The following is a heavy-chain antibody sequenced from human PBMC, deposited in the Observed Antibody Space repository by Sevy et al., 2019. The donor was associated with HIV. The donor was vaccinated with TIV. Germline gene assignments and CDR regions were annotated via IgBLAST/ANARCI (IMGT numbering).Heavy chain of an antibody. D-gene: IGHD7-27*01. CDR2: INPKDSGT. Sequence: ASVKVSCKASGYTFSDFYIHCVRQAPGQGLEWMVGINPKDSGTKFPQNFRGRVTVTRDTSISTVYLEVTRLTSDDTAVYYCARDGLHWGQFDYWGPGSLVTVSS. V-gene: IGHV1-2*02. CDR3: ARDGLHWGQFDY. CDR1: GYTFSDFY. J-gene: IGHJ4*02.